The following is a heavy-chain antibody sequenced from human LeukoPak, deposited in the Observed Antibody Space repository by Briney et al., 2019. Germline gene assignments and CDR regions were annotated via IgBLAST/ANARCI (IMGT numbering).Heavy chain of an antibody. D-gene: IGHD3-10*01. Sequence: GGSLRLSCAASGFTFSSYAMHWVRQAPGKGLEWVAVISYDGSNKYYADSVKGRFTSSRDNSKNTLYLQMNSLRAEDTAVYYCARDGSRRNNGSGSRYFDYWGQGTLVTVSP. V-gene: IGHV3-30-3*01. CDR3: ARDGSRRNNGSGSRYFDY. J-gene: IGHJ4*02. CDR2: ISYDGSNK. CDR1: GFTFSSYA.